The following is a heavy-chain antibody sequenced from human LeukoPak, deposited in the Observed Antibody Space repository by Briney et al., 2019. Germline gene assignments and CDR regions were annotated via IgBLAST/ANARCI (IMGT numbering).Heavy chain of an antibody. CDR1: GGSISSTASY. J-gene: IGHJ4*02. CDR2: ISYSGST. CDR3: ARSGSGYLRYYFDY. D-gene: IGHD5-12*01. V-gene: IGHV4-39*07. Sequence: SETLSLTCTVSGGSISSTASYWGWIRQPPGKGLEWIGSISYSGSTYYNPSLKSRVTMSGDTSKNQFSLKLSSVTAADTAVYYCARSGSGYLRYYFDYWGQGTLVTVSS.